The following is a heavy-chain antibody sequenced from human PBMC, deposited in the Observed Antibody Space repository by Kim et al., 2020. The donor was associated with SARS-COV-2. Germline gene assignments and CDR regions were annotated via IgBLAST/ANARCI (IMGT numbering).Heavy chain of an antibody. V-gene: IGHV5-10-1*01. CDR3: ARRWFGEKDAFDI. D-gene: IGHD3-10*01. J-gene: IGHJ3*02. Sequence: SSPSFQGHVTISADKSISTAYLQWSSLKASDTAMYYCARRWFGEKDAFDIWGQGTMVTVSS.